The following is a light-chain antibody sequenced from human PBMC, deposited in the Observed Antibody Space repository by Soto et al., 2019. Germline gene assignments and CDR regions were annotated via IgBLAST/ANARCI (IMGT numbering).Light chain of an antibody. V-gene: IGKV1-39*01. Sequence: DIQMTQSPSSLSASVGDRVTITCRASQSISSYLNWYQQKPGKAPKLLMYAASSLQSGVPSRFSGSGSGTDFTLTISSLQPEDSATYYCQQSYSLPPWTFGQGTKVEIK. J-gene: IGKJ1*01. CDR1: QSISSY. CDR2: AAS. CDR3: QQSYSLPPWT.